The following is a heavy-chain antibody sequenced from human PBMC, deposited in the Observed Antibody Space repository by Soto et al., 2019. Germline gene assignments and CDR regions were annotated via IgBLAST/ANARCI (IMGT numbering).Heavy chain of an antibody. CDR3: AWRGI. D-gene: IGHD1-1*01. CDR2: ISSSGSTI. V-gene: IGHV3-48*03. CDR1: VFTGSGYE. J-gene: IGHJ3*02. Sequence: QPWGPLRLSCAASVFTGSGYELNWVRQAPGKGLEWVSYISSSGSTIYYADSVKGRFTISRDSAKNSLYLQMNSLRAEDTAVYYCAWRGIWGQGTMVTVSS.